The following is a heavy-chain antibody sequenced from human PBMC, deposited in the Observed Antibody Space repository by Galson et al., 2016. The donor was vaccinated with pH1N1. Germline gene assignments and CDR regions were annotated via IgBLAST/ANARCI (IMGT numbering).Heavy chain of an antibody. CDR3: ARDPNSGWYTDY. CDR2: INPNSGGT. D-gene: IGHD6-19*01. Sequence: QSGAEVKKPGESLKISCKASGYTFSGYYMHWVRQAPGQGLEWMGWINPNSGGTSYAPKFQGRVTMTRDTSISTGYMELSRLRSDDTAVYYCARDPNSGWYTDYWGQGTLVTVSS. CDR1: GYTFSGYY. J-gene: IGHJ4*02. V-gene: IGHV1-2*02.